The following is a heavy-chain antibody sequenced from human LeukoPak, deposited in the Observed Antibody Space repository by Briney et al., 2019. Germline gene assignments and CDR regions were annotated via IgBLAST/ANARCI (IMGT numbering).Heavy chain of an antibody. D-gene: IGHD2-2*01. Sequence: GESLQISCKGSGYSFTSYWIGWVRQMPGKGLEWMGIIYPGDSDTRYSPSFQGQVTISADKSISTAYLQWSSLKASDTAMYYCAIAHPEYCSSTSCYDYWGQGTLVTVSS. CDR1: GYSFTSYW. J-gene: IGHJ4*02. CDR2: IYPGDSDT. V-gene: IGHV5-51*01. CDR3: AIAHPEYCSSTSCYDY.